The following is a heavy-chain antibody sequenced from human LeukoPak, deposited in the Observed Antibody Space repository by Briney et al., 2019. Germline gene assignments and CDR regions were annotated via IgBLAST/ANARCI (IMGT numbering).Heavy chain of an antibody. D-gene: IGHD6-13*01. CDR3: ARADSSSWRDDAFDI. V-gene: IGHV4-59*01. CDR2: IYYSGST. CDR1: GGSISSYY. J-gene: IGHJ3*02. Sequence: PSETLSLTCTVSGGSISSYYWSWIRQPPGKGLEWIGYIYYSGSTNYNPSLESRVTISVDTSKNQFSLKLSSVTAADTAVYYCARADSSSWRDDAFDIWGQGTMVTVSS.